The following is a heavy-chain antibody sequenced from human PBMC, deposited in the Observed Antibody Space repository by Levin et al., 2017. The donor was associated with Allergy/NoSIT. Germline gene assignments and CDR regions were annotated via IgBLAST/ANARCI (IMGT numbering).Heavy chain of an antibody. CDR1: GYTFTSYG. J-gene: IGHJ5*02. V-gene: IGHV1-18*01. Sequence: ASVKVSCKASGYTFTSYGISWVRQAPGQGLEWMGWISAYNGNTNYAQKLQGRVTMTTDTSTSTAYMELRSLRSDDTAVYYCARSVGATIWYNRNTPNWFDPWGQGTLVTVSS. CDR3: ARSVGATIWYNRNTPNWFDP. D-gene: IGHD1-14*01. CDR2: ISAYNGNT.